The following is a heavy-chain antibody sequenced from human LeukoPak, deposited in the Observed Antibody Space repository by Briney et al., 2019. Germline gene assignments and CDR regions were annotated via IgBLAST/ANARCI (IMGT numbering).Heavy chain of an antibody. J-gene: IGHJ3*02. CDR3: ARLREEWELGAFDI. CDR2: INPNSGGT. Sequence: GASVKVSCGASGYTFTGHYIHWVRQAPGQGLEWMGWINPNSGGTNYAQKFQGRLTMTRDTSISTAYMELSRLTSDDTAVYYCARLREEWELGAFDIWGQGTMVTVSS. V-gene: IGHV1-2*02. D-gene: IGHD1-26*01. CDR1: GYTFTGHY.